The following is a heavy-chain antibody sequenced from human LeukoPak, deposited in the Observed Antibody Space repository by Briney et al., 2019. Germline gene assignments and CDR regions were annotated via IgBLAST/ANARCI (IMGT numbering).Heavy chain of an antibody. V-gene: IGHV3-23*01. CDR1: GFTFSGYA. D-gene: IGHD2-2*01. J-gene: IGHJ6*02. CDR3: AKGVRVCSSTSCLPLKYYYYGMDV. Sequence: PGGSLRLSCAASGFTFSGYAMSWVRQAPGKGLERVSAISGSGGSTYYADSVKGRFTISRDNSKNTLYLQMNSLRAEDTAVYYCAKGVRVCSSTSCLPLKYYYYGMDVWGQGTTVTVSS. CDR2: ISGSGGST.